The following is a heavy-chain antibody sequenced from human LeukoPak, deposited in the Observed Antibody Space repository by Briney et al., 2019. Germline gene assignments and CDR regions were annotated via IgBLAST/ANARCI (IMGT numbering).Heavy chain of an antibody. Sequence: PGGSLRLSCAASGFTVSSNYMSWVRQAPGKGLEWVSVIYSGGSTYYADSVKGRFTISRDNSKNTLYLQMNSLRAEDTAVYYCARDHETSFDAFDIWGQGTMVTVSS. J-gene: IGHJ3*02. CDR1: GFTVSSNY. CDR2: IYSGGST. V-gene: IGHV3-53*01. CDR3: ARDHETSFDAFDI. D-gene: IGHD6-6*01.